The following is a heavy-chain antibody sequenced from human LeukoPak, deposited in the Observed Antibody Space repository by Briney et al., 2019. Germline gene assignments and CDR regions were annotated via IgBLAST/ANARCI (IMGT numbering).Heavy chain of an antibody. Sequence: GASVKVSCKASGGTFSSYAISWVRQAPGQGLEWMGGIIPIFGTANYAQKFQGRVTITADKSTSTAYMELSSLRSEDTAVYYCASYCSSTSCYDPYYGMDVWGKGTTVTVSS. V-gene: IGHV1-69*06. D-gene: IGHD2-2*01. CDR3: ASYCSSTSCYDPYYGMDV. CDR1: GGTFSSYA. CDR2: IIPIFGTA. J-gene: IGHJ6*04.